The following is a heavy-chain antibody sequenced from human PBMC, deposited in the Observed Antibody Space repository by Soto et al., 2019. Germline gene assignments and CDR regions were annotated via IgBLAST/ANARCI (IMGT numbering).Heavy chain of an antibody. J-gene: IGHJ4*02. CDR1: GYTFTTYG. D-gene: IGHD3-16*02. CDR2: SSAYYGTT. V-gene: IGHV1-18*04. CDR3: TREGQWRGVIANGY. Sequence: ASVKFSCKASGYTFTTYGLTWVRQAPGQGPEWMGWSSAYYGTTDYSQKFQDRLTLTRDTSTSTVFMELRDLRPDDTAIYYCTREGQWRGVIANGYWGKGPMVTVSS.